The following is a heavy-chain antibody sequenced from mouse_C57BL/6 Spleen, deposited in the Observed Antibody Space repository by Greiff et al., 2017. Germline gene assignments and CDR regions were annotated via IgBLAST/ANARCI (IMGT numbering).Heavy chain of an antibody. D-gene: IGHD2-5*01. J-gene: IGHJ4*01. Sequence: QVQLQQSGAELVKPGASVKISCKASGYAFSSYWMNWVKQRPGKGLEWIGQIYPGDGDTNYNGKFKGKATLTAAKSSSTAYMQLSSLTSEDSAVYFCARNDYSNYPYAMDYWGQGTSVTVSS. V-gene: IGHV1-80*01. CDR1: GYAFSSYW. CDR3: ARNDYSNYPYAMDY. CDR2: IYPGDGDT.